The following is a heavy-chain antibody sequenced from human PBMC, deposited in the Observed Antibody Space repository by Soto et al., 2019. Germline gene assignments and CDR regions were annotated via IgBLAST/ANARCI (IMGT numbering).Heavy chain of an antibody. CDR1: GYSFTDHY. J-gene: IGHJ1*01. CDR2: INPIFGTA. D-gene: IGHD6-6*01. Sequence: QVQVVQSGAEVKEPGASVKVSCKASGYSFTDHYMHWVRQAPGQGLEWMGWINPIFGTANYAQKFQGRVTITADESTSTAYMELSSLRSEDTAVYYCARVPSLSEYYFQHWGQGTLVTVSS. V-gene: IGHV1-69*01. CDR3: ARVPSLSEYYFQH.